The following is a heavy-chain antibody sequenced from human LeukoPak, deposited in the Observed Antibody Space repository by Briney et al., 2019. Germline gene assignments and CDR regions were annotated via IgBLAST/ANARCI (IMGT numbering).Heavy chain of an antibody. CDR2: ISYDGSNK. J-gene: IGHJ4*02. V-gene: IGHV3-30*04. Sequence: GRSLRLSCAASGFTFSSYAMHWVRQAPGKGLEWVAVISYDGSNKYYADSVKGRFTISRDNSKNTLYLQMNSLRAEDTAVYYCAKEVYGYDILTGCDSWGQGTLVTVSS. CDR1: GFTFSSYA. D-gene: IGHD3-9*01. CDR3: AKEVYGYDILTGCDS.